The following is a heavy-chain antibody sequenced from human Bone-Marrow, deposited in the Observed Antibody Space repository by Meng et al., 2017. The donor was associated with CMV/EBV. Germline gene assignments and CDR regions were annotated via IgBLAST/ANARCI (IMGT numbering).Heavy chain of an antibody. D-gene: IGHD6-13*01. CDR3: ATGGSSWPSYYYYNGVDV. J-gene: IGHJ6*02. Sequence: ASVKVSCKVSGYTLTKLSMHWVRQAPGKGLEWMGGLDPEDGEAIYAQNFQGRVTMTEDTSTDTAYMELSSLRSEDTAVYYCATGGSSWPSYYYYNGVDVWGQGTTVTVYS. CDR1: GYTLTKLS. V-gene: IGHV1-24*01. CDR2: LDPEDGEA.